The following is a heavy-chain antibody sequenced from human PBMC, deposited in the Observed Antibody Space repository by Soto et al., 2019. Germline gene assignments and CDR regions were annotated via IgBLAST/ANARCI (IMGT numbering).Heavy chain of an antibody. D-gene: IGHD3-3*01. CDR3: ARCGVDSYYDFWSGYSDYFDY. J-gene: IGHJ4*02. Sequence: PGGSLRLSCAASGFTFSSYAMHWVRQAPGKWLEWVAVISYDGSNKYYADSVKGRFTISRDNSKNTLYLQMNSLRAEDTAVYYCARCGVDSYYDFWSGYSDYFDYWGQGXLVTVYS. CDR2: ISYDGSNK. CDR1: GFTFSSYA. V-gene: IGHV3-30-3*01.